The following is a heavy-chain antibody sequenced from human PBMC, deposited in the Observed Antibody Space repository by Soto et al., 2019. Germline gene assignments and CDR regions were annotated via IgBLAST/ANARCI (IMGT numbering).Heavy chain of an antibody. Sequence: SETLSLTCSVSGGSIRNVYWSWIRQSPGKRLEWIGFIFHSGNAKYNPSPKSRVTMSIDTSRNQISLSLDSVTAADTAIYFCARAHAPTLPFDSWGQGT. J-gene: IGHJ4*01. CDR1: GGSIRNVY. CDR2: IFHSGNA. V-gene: IGHV4-59*01. CDR3: ARAHAPTLPFDS. D-gene: IGHD2-15*01.